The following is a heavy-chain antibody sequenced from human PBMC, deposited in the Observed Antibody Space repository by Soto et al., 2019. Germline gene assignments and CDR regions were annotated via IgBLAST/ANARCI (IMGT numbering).Heavy chain of an antibody. CDR2: ISGSGGST. CDR3: AKGGAARPMYGMDV. J-gene: IGHJ6*02. V-gene: IGHV3-23*01. D-gene: IGHD6-6*01. CDR1: GFTFSSYA. Sequence: PGGSLRLSCAASGFTFSSYAMSWVRQAPGKGLEWVSAISGSGGSTYYADSVKGRFTISRDNSKNTLYLQMNSLRAEDTAVYYCAKGGAARPMYGMDVWGQGTTVTVSS.